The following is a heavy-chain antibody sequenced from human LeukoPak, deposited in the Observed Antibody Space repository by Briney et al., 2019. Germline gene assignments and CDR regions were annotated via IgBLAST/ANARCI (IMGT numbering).Heavy chain of an antibody. D-gene: IGHD3-10*01. CDR2: MNPNSGNT. V-gene: IGHV1-8*03. CDR1: GYTFTSYD. CDR3: ATIPVYNSGSYHFDY. J-gene: IGHJ4*02. Sequence: ASVTVSFKASGYTFTSYDINWVRQATGQGLEWMGWMNPNSGNTGYALKFQGRVTITRNTSISTAYMELSSLRSEDTAVYYCATIPVYNSGSYHFDYWGQGTLVAVSS.